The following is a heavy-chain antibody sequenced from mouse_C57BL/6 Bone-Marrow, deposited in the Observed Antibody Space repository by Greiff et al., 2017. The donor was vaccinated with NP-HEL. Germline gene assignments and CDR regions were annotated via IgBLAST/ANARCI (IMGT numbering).Heavy chain of an antibody. CDR1: GYTFTDYY. J-gene: IGHJ1*03. Sequence: EVKLQQSGPELVKPGASVKISCKASGYTFTDYYMNWVKQSHGKSLEWIGDINPNNGGTSYNQKFKGKATLTVDKSSSTAYMELRSLTSEDSAVYYCARSTWYFDVWGTGTTVTVSS. V-gene: IGHV1-26*01. CDR2: INPNNGGT. CDR3: ARSTWYFDV.